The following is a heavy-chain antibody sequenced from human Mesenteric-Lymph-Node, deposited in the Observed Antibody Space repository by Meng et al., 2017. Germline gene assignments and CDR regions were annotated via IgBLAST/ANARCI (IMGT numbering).Heavy chain of an antibody. Sequence: SETLSLTCTVSGGSISSYYWSWIRQPPGKGLEWIGYIYYSGSTNYNPSLKSRVTISVDTSKNQFSLKLSSVTAADTAVYYCARVQIMYSSCWPNWFDPWGKGTLVTVSS. CDR1: GGSISSYY. J-gene: IGHJ5*02. V-gene: IGHV4-59*01. CDR2: IYYSGST. CDR3: ARVQIMYSSCWPNWFDP. D-gene: IGHD6-19*01.